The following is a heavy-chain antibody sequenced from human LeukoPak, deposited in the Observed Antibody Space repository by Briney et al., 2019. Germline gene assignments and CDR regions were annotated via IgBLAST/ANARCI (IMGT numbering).Heavy chain of an antibody. CDR2: IYYSGST. Sequence: SESLSLTCTVSGGSMSSYYWSWIRQPPGKGLEWIGYIYYSGSTKYNPSLKSRVTISVDTSKNQFSLKLSSVTAADTAVYYCARGARAGYNFEPFDYWGQGTLFSLSS. CDR3: ARGARAGYNFEPFDY. V-gene: IGHV4-59*08. CDR1: GGSMSSYY. D-gene: IGHD5-24*01. J-gene: IGHJ4*02.